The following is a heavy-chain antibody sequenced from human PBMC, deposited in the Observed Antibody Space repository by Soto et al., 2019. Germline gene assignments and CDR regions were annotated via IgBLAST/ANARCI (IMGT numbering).Heavy chain of an antibody. CDR3: ARDLGYYDSSGYYIHEYFDY. J-gene: IGHJ4*02. CDR2: IYYSGST. D-gene: IGHD3-22*01. CDR1: GGSISSGGYY. V-gene: IGHV4-31*03. Sequence: TLSLTCTVSGGSISSGGYYWSWIRQHPGKGLEWIGYIYYSGSTYYNPSLKSRVTISVDTSKNQFSLKLSSVTAADTAVYYCARDLGYYDSSGYYIHEYFDYWGQGTLVTVSS.